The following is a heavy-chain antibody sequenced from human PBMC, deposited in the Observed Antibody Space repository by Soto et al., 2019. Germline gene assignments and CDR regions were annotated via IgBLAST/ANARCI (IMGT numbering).Heavy chain of an antibody. CDR1: GDSINSDKYY. CDR3: ARLEGLATISYYFDF. V-gene: IGHV4-39*01. J-gene: IGHJ4*02. Sequence: SETLSLTCSVSGDSINSDKYYWGWIRQPPGKGLEWIGSIYFRGNTYYNPSLQTRVTISLDKSKSQFPLKLNSVTAADTAVYFCARLEGLATISYYFDFWGQGALVTVSS. CDR2: IYFRGNT. D-gene: IGHD3-9*01.